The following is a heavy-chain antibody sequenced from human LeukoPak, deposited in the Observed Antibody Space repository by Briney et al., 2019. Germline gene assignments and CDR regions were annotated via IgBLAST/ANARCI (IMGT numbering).Heavy chain of an antibody. Sequence: GGSLRLSCAASGFTFSTYWMSWVRQAPGKGPEWVANIKQDGSEKYYLDSVKGRFTISRDNAKNSLYLQMNSLRAEDTAVYFCTREAAAGIDYWGQGTLVTVSS. D-gene: IGHD6-13*01. V-gene: IGHV3-7*01. CDR1: GFTFSTYW. J-gene: IGHJ4*02. CDR3: TREAAAGIDY. CDR2: IKQDGSEK.